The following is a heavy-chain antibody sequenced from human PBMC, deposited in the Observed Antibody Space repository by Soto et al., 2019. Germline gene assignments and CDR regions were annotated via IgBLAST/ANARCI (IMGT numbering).Heavy chain of an antibody. CDR2: INTGGSRA. D-gene: IGHD3-3*01. CDR1: GFTFSSYD. J-gene: IGHJ4*02. Sequence: GGSLRLSCAASGFTFSSYDMTWVRQAPGKGLEWVSSINTGGSRAYYADSVKGRFTISRDNSRNTLFLQMNSLRAEDTAVYYCAKVSVFGVVICPADYWGQGTLVTVSS. V-gene: IGHV3-23*01. CDR3: AKVSVFGVVICPADY.